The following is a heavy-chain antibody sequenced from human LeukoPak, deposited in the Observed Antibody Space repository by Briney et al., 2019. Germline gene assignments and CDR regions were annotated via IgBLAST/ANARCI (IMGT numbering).Heavy chain of an antibody. Sequence: SETLSLTCTVSGGSISSYYWSWIRQPAGKGLEWIGRIYTSGSTNYNPSLKSRVTMSVDTSKNQFSLKLSSVTAADTAVYYCARDWVTNTYYYDSSGPLWGQGTLVTVSS. J-gene: IGHJ4*02. V-gene: IGHV4-4*07. CDR3: ARDWVTNTYYYDSSGPL. D-gene: IGHD3-22*01. CDR2: IYTSGST. CDR1: GGSISSYY.